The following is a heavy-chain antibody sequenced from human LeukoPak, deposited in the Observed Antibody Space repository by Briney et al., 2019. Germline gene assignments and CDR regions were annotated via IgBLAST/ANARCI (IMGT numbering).Heavy chain of an antibody. CDR3: AASYFDWLKPDY. J-gene: IGHJ4*02. D-gene: IGHD3-9*01. V-gene: IGHV1-46*01. CDR2: INPSGGST. CDR1: GYTFTSYY. Sequence: ASVKVSCKASGYTFTSYYMHWVRQAPGQGLEWMGIINPSGGSTSYAQKFQGRVTMTKDTSTSTVYMELSSLRSEDTAVYYCAASYFDWLKPDYWGQGTLVTVSS.